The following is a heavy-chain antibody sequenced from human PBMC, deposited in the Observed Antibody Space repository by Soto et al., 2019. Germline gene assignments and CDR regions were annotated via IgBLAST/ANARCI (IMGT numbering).Heavy chain of an antibody. D-gene: IGHD3-3*01. CDR1: GFTFSSYA. Sequence: QVQLVESGGGVVQPGRSLRLSCAASGFTFSSYAMHWVRQAPGKGLEWVAVISYDGSNKYYADSVKGRFTISRDNSQNTLSLQMNSLSAEDTSVYYCARDEIRFSWAYGMEVWGQGTTVTVSS. CDR3: ARDEIRFSWAYGMEV. CDR2: ISYDGSNK. V-gene: IGHV3-30-3*01. J-gene: IGHJ6*02.